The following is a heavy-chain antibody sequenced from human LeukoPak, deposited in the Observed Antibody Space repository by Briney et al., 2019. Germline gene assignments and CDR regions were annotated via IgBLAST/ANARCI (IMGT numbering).Heavy chain of an antibody. CDR3: AKDSPYLDY. J-gene: IGHJ4*02. V-gene: IGHV3-30*02. CDR1: GFTFSNYD. Sequence: GGSLRLSCAASGFTFSNYDIHWVRQAPGKGLEWVAFIRYDGSNKYYADSVKGRFTISRDNSKNTLHLQTNSLRAEDTAVYYCAKDSPYLDYWGQGALVTVSS. CDR2: IRYDGSNK.